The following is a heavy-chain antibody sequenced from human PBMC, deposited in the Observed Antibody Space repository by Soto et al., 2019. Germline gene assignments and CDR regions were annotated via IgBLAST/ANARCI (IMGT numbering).Heavy chain of an antibody. V-gene: IGHV4-39*01. CDR3: ARHGGRSSRSDY. J-gene: IGHJ4*02. D-gene: IGHD6-13*01. CDR1: GGSISSSSYY. Sequence: SETLSLTCTVSGGSISSSSYYWGWIRQPPGKGLEWIGSIHYSGNTDYNPSLKSRVTISVDTSKNQFSLKLSSVNAADTAVYYCARHGGRSSRSDYWGQGNLVTVSS. CDR2: IHYSGNT.